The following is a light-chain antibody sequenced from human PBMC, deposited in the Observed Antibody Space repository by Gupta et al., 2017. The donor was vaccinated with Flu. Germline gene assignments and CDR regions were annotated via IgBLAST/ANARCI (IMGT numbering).Light chain of an antibody. CDR1: SSDIGAYNY. J-gene: IGLJ3*02. Sequence: QSALTQPASVSGSPGQSITISCTGTSSDIGAYNYVSWYQQHPGKAPKLMIFEVNSRPSGVSNRFSGSQSANTASLTISGLQAEDEADYYCSSFTRSTTLVFGGGTKLTVL. V-gene: IGLV2-14*01. CDR3: SSFTRSTTLV. CDR2: EVN.